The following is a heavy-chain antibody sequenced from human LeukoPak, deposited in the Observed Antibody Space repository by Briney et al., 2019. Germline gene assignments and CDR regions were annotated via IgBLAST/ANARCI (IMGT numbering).Heavy chain of an antibody. CDR1: GFTFSSYA. Sequence: PGGSLRLSCAASGFTFSSYAMSWVRQAPGKGLEWVSVIYSGGSTYYADSVKGRFTISRDNSKDTLYLQMNSLRAEDTAVYYCARDKRLVEGTYYYYDMDVWGQGTTVTVSS. V-gene: IGHV3-53*01. J-gene: IGHJ6*02. CDR3: ARDKRLVEGTYYYYDMDV. CDR2: IYSGGST. D-gene: IGHD6-6*01.